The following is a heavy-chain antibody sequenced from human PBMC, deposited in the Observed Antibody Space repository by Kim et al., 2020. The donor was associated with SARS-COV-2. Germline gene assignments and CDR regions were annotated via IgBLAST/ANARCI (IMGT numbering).Heavy chain of an antibody. Sequence: GGSLRLSCAASGFIFSNYEMNWVRQAPGKGLEWVSYISSSGSGSTAHYADSVKGRFTISRDNAKNSVYLQMNSLRAEDTAVYYCAREQKTSGFDYWGQGTLVTVSS. V-gene: IGHV3-48*03. CDR1: GFIFSNYE. CDR3: AREQKTSGFDY. J-gene: IGHJ4*02. CDR2: ISSSGSGSTA. D-gene: IGHD6-19*01.